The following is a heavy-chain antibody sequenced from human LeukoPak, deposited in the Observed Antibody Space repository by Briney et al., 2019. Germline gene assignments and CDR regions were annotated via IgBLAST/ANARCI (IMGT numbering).Heavy chain of an antibody. CDR3: ARVTLVDTAMVSPPHFDY. Sequence: ASVKVSCKASGYTFTSYDINWVRQATGQGLEWTGWMNPNSGNTGYAQKFQGRVTMTRNTSISTAYMELSSLRSEDTAVYYCARVTLVDTAMVSPPHFDYRGQGTLVTVSS. D-gene: IGHD5-18*01. J-gene: IGHJ4*02. CDR2: MNPNSGNT. CDR1: GYTFTSYD. V-gene: IGHV1-8*01.